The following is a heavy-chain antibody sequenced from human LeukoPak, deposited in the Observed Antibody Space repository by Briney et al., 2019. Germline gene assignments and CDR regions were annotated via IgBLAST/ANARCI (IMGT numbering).Heavy chain of an antibody. Sequence: SETLSLTCTVSGGSISSSSYYWCWIRQPPGKGLEWIGSIYYSGSTYYNPSLKSRVTISVDTSKNQFSLKLSSVTAADTAVYYCASLWAHTAMATGYWGQGTLVTVSS. V-gene: IGHV4-39*01. D-gene: IGHD5-18*01. CDR2: IYYSGST. CDR3: ASLWAHTAMATGY. CDR1: GGSISSSSYY. J-gene: IGHJ4*02.